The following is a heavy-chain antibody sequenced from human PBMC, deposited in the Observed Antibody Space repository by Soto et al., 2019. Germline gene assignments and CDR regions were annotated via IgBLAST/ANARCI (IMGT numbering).Heavy chain of an antibody. CDR3: ARAGVRYSNYYGMDV. V-gene: IGHV1-69*01. Sequence: QVQLVQSGAEVKKPGSSVKVSCKASGGTFSSYAISWVRQAPGHGLEWMGGIIPIFGTANYAQKFQGRVRITADESTSTAYMELSSLRSEGKAVYYCARAGVRYSNYYGMDVWGQGTTVTVSS. J-gene: IGHJ6*02. CDR1: GGTFSSYA. CDR2: IIPIFGTA. D-gene: IGHD3-9*01.